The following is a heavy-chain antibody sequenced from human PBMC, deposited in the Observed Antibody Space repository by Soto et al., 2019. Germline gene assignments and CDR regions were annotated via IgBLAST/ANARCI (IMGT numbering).Heavy chain of an antibody. CDR2: IWYDGNTK. D-gene: IGHD6-19*01. V-gene: IGHV3-33*01. CDR3: ARPLVAPVAGPYYYGMDV. Sequence: GGSLRLSCAASGFTFSTYGFNWVRQAPGKGLERVAVIWYDGNTKYYADSVKGRFTISRDNSKNTLYLQMNSLTAEDTAVYYCARPLVAPVAGPYYYGMDVWGQGTTVTVSS. CDR1: GFTFSTYG. J-gene: IGHJ6*02.